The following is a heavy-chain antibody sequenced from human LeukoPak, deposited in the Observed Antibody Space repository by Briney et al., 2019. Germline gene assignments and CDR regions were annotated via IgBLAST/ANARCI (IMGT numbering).Heavy chain of an antibody. V-gene: IGHV3-11*06. CDR1: GFTFSDYY. D-gene: IGHD2-15*01. CDR3: ARGNSCSGGSCSYYFDY. CDR2: ISSSSSYT. J-gene: IGHJ4*02. Sequence: GGSLRLSCAASGFTFSDYYMSWIRQAPGKGLEWVSYISSSSSYTNYADSVKGRLTISRDNAKNSLYLQMNSLRAEDTAVYYCARGNSCSGGSCSYYFDYWGQGTLVTVSS.